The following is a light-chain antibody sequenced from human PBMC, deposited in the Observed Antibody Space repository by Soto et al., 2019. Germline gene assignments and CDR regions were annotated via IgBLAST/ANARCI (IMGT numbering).Light chain of an antibody. CDR3: CSYAGSSTSVV. J-gene: IGLJ2*01. CDR2: EGS. V-gene: IGLV2-23*01. Sequence: QSALTQPASVSGSPGQPITISCTGTSSVLGSYNLVSWYQQHPGKAPKLRIYEGSKRPSGVSNRFSGSKSGNTASLTISGLQAEDEADYYCCSYAGSSTSVVFGGGTKLTVL. CDR1: SSVLGSYNL.